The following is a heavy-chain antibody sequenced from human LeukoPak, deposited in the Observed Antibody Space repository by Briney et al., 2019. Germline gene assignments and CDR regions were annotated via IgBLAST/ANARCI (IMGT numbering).Heavy chain of an antibody. D-gene: IGHD6-19*01. CDR1: GGSFSGYY. V-gene: IGHV4-34*01. CDR2: INHSGST. CDR3: ARGDDQNSSGWYPKAYYFDY. Sequence: PSETLSLTCAVYGGSFSGYYWSWIRQPPGKGLEWIGEINHSGSTNYNPSLKSRVTISVDTSKNQFSLKLSSVTAADTAVYYCARGDDQNSSGWYPKAYYFDYWGQGTLVTVSS. J-gene: IGHJ4*02.